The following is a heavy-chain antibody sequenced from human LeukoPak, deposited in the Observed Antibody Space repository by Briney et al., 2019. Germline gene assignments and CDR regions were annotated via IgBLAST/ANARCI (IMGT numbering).Heavy chain of an antibody. CDR1: GCTFNSYE. CDR2: ISSSGNTI. V-gene: IGHV3-48*03. CDR3: ARGPYDF. J-gene: IGHJ4*02. Sequence: GGSLRLSCAASGCTFNSYEMSWVRQAPGRGLEWVSYISSSGNTIYYADSVRGRFTISRDNAKNSLYLQMNSLRVEDTAVYFCARGPYDFWGQGTLVTVSS.